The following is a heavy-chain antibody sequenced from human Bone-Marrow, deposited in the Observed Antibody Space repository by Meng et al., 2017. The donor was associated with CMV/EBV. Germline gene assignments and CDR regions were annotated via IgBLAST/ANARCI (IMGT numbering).Heavy chain of an antibody. CDR2: IYYSGST. V-gene: IGHV4-39*07. CDR3: ARISSSSRPNFEY. Sequence: SETLSLTCTVSGGSISSSSYYWGWIRQPPGKGLEWIGSIYYSGSTYYNPSLRSRVTMSLDTSKNQFSLELSSVTAADTALYYCARISSSSRPNFEYWAQGTLVTVAS. CDR1: GGSISSSSYY. J-gene: IGHJ4*02. D-gene: IGHD6-6*01.